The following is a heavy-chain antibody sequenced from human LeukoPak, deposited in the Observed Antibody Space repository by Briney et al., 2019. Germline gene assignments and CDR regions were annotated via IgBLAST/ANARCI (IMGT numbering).Heavy chain of an antibody. V-gene: IGHV1-2*02. D-gene: IGHD6-19*01. CDR1: GGTFSSYA. Sequence: GASVKVSCKASGGTFSSYANSWVRQAPGQGLEWMGWINPNSGGTNYAQKFQGRVTMTRDTSISTAYMELSRLRSDDTAVYYCARDRGSSGWWGYFDYWGQGTLVTVSS. J-gene: IGHJ4*02. CDR2: INPNSGGT. CDR3: ARDRGSSGWWGYFDY.